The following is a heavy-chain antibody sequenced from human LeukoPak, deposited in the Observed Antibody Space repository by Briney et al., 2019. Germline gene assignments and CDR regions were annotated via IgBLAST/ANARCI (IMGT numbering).Heavy chain of an antibody. J-gene: IGHJ3*01. CDR1: GFTFSNYA. Sequence: GGSLRLSCAASGFTFSNYAMNWVRQAPGKGLEWVSLISGSTGSTYYADSVKGRFTVSRDNAKNSLYLQMNGLRAEYTALYYCVREDYQDAFDVWGRGTMVTVSS. V-gene: IGHV3-23*01. CDR3: VREDYQDAFDV. CDR2: ISGSTGST. D-gene: IGHD2-2*01.